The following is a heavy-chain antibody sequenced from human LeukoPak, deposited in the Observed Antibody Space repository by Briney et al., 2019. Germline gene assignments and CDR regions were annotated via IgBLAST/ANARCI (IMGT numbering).Heavy chain of an antibody. CDR3: ARGVFGCSSTSCYLSAYYYYYMDV. V-gene: IGHV1-46*01. CDR1: GYTFTSYY. CDR2: INPSGGST. Sequence: ASVKVSCKASGYTFTSYYMHWVRQAPGQGLEWMGIINPSGGSTSYAQKFQGRVTMTRDTSTSTVYMELSGLRSEDTAVYYCARGVFGCSSTSCYLSAYYYYYMDVWGKGTTVTISS. J-gene: IGHJ6*03. D-gene: IGHD2-2*01.